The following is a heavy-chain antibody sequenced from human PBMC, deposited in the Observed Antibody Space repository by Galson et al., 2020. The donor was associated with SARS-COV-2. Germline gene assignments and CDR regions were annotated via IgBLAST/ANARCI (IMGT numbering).Heavy chain of an antibody. D-gene: IGHD3-16*01. CDR1: GFTFSSYW. CDR2: IKQDGSEK. Sequence: GESLKISCAASGFTFSSYWMSWVRQAPGKGLEWVANIKQDGSEKYYVDSVKGRFTISRDNAKNSLYLQMNSLRAEDTAVYYCARFEGGSYLDYWGQGTLVTVSS. V-gene: IGHV3-7*01. J-gene: IGHJ4*02. CDR3: ARFEGGSYLDY.